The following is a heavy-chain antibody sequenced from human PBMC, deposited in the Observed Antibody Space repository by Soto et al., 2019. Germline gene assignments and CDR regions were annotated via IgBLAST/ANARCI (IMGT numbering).Heavy chain of an antibody. Sequence: VGSLRLSCAASGFTFSSYWMSWVRQAPGKGLEWVANIKQDGSEKYYVDSVKGRFTISRDNAKNSLYLQMNSLRAEDTAVYYCARSKIVTVVTKTYYYYYGMDVWGQGTTVTVSS. CDR3: ARSKIVTVVTKTYYYYYGMDV. D-gene: IGHD2-15*01. CDR1: GFTFSSYW. V-gene: IGHV3-7*01. CDR2: IKQDGSEK. J-gene: IGHJ6*02.